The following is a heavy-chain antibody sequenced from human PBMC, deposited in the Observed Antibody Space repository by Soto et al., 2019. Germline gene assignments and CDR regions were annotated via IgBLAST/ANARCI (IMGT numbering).Heavy chain of an antibody. CDR1: GFRFDDYG. J-gene: IGHJ6*02. D-gene: IGHD2-15*01. V-gene: IGHV3-9*01. CDR2: ISYYNGSI. Sequence: EVQLVESGGGLVQPGRSLRLSCAASGFRFDDYGMHWVRQVPGKGLEWVSGISYYNGSIGYADSVKGRFTISRDNAKNSLYLQMNSLRAEDTALYYCAKSMGGTANGMDVWGQGTTVTVSS. CDR3: AKSMGGTANGMDV.